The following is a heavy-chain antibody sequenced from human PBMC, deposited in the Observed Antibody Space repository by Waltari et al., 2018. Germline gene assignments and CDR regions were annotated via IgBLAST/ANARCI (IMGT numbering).Heavy chain of an antibody. V-gene: IGHV4-39*07. CDR1: GGSISSSSYY. CDR3: ARGGAGFDY. CDR2: IYYGGGT. J-gene: IGHJ4*02. Sequence: QLQLQESGPGLVKPSETLSLTCTVSGGSISSSSYYWGWIRQPPGKGLEWIGGIYYGGGTNNNPPLKKRVTIAVETSKNQFSRKLGSVTAADTAVYYCARGGAGFDYWGQGTLVTVSS. D-gene: IGHD3-10*01.